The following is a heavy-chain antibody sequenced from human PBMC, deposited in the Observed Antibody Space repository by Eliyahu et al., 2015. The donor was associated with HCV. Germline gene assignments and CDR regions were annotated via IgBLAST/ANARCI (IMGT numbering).Heavy chain of an antibody. Sequence: EVQLLESGGGLVQPGGSLRLSCTAXGXPFHNXAMSWVRQAPGKGLEWVSAISGDGGDTFHADSVRGRFTVSRDNSKNTLYLHMNSLRAEDSAIYYCAKDSRVAVAGTSIFWGQGTLVTVSS. J-gene: IGHJ4*02. CDR1: GXPFHNXA. CDR2: ISGDGGDT. CDR3: AKDSRVAVAGTSIF. D-gene: IGHD6-19*01. V-gene: IGHV3-23*01.